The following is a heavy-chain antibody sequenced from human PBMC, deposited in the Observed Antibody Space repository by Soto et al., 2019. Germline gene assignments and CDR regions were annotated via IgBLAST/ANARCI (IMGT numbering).Heavy chain of an antibody. D-gene: IGHD2-2*01. Sequence: SETLSLTCAVSGYSITSGYYWGWIRQPPGKGLEWVGSIYHSGSTYYNPSLKSRVTISVDTPQKLFSLKLSSVTAADTAVYVCAIYAADNRCFEAWGQGTLV. J-gene: IGHJ5*02. CDR1: GYSITSGYY. CDR3: AIYAADNRCFEA. V-gene: IGHV4-38-2*01. CDR2: IYHSGST.